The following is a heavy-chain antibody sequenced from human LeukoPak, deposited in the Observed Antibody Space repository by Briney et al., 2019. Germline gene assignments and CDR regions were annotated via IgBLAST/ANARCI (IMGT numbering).Heavy chain of an antibody. CDR2: ISWDGDNT. J-gene: IGHJ4*02. CDR1: GFTFDDYT. CDR3: VRDQTVFTILDY. Sequence: GGSLRLSCAASGFTFDDYTMHWVRQAPGKGLEGVSLISWDGDNTYYADSVKGRLTISRENAKNTVYLKMNSLRDEDTAVYYCVRDQTVFTILDYWGQGTLVTVSS. D-gene: IGHD4-17*01. V-gene: IGHV3-43*01.